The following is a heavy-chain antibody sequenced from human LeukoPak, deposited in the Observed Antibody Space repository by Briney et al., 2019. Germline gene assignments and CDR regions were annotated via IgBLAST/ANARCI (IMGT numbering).Heavy chain of an antibody. Sequence: SETLSLTCAVYGGSFGSYCWSWIRQPPGKGLEWIGVINDSGSTTNNPPLKSRVTISVTTSKNQFSLKLSTVTAADTAGDYFERRRRVRYFDYWGQGTLVTVSS. CDR2: INDSGST. D-gene: IGHD1-1*01. CDR1: GGSFGSYC. J-gene: IGHJ4*02. V-gene: IGHV4-34*01. CDR3: ERRRRVRYFDY.